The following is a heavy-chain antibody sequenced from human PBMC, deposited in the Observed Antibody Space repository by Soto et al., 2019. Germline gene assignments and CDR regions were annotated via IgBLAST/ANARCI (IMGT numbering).Heavy chain of an antibody. CDR2: TYYNGNA. CDR1: GGSIDRSNYY. Sequence: SETLSLTCTVSGGSIDRSNYYWDWIRQPPGKGLEWIGTTYYNGNAYYNPSLKSRVTMSVDTFKNQFSLKLISVTAADTAVYYCARHFVAVVIKGWGYWGQGTLVTVSS. J-gene: IGHJ4*02. CDR3: ARHFVAVVIKGWGY. V-gene: IGHV4-39*01. D-gene: IGHD3-22*01.